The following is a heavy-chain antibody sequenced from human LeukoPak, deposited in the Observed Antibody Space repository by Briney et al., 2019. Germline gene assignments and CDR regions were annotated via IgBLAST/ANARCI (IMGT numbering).Heavy chain of an antibody. CDR3: AKVSLCPY. V-gene: IGHV3-30*18. Sequence: TGRSLRLSCAASGFTFSSYGMHWVRQAPGKGLEWVAVISYDGSNKYYADSVKGRLTISRDNSKNTLYLQINSLRAEDTAVYYCAKVSLCPYWGQGTLVTVSS. D-gene: IGHD2-2*01. J-gene: IGHJ4*02. CDR1: GFTFSSYG. CDR2: ISYDGSNK.